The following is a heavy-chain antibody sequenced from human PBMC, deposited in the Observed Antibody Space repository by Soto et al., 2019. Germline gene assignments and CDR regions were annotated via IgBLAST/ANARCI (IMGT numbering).Heavy chain of an antibody. CDR3: ARDDNWNDVDY. J-gene: IGHJ4*02. CDR2: ISSSSSYI. CDR1: GFTFSSYS. D-gene: IGHD1-1*01. Sequence: GGSLRLSCAASGFTFSSYSMNWVRQAPRKGLEWVSSISSSSSYIYYADSVKGRFTISRDNAKNSLYLQMNSLRAEDTAVYYCARDDNWNDVDYWGQGTLVTVSS. V-gene: IGHV3-21*01.